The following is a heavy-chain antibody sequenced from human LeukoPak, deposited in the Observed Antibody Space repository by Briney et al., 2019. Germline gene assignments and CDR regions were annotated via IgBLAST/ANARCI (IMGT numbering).Heavy chain of an antibody. V-gene: IGHV3-23*01. Sequence: GGSLRLSCAASGFTFTSYAMNWVRQAPGKGLEWVSTISGSGGSTYYADSVKGRFTISRDNPKNTLYLQMNSLRGEDTAVYYCAKPERYGTTWYGRVDYWGQGTLVTVSS. J-gene: IGHJ4*02. CDR3: AKPERYGTTWYGRVDY. CDR1: GFTFTSYA. D-gene: IGHD6-13*01. CDR2: ISGSGGST.